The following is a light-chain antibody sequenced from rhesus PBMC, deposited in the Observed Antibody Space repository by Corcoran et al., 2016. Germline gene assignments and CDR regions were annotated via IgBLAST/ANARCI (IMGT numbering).Light chain of an antibody. Sequence: DIQMTQSPSSLSASVGDKVTITCRASQGISSWLAWYQQKPGKAPKLLIYAASSLQSGVPSRFSGSGAGTNYTLTISSLQPEDFATYCCQQGYNTPFTFGPGTKLDIK. V-gene: IGKV1-18*01. CDR3: QQGYNTPFT. CDR2: AAS. CDR1: QGISSW. J-gene: IGKJ3*01.